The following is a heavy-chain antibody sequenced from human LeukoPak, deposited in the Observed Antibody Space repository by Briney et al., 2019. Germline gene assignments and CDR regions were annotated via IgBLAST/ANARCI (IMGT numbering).Heavy chain of an antibody. CDR2: IDWDDGK. CDR1: GFSLSTSGMC. D-gene: IGHD5-12*01. J-gene: IGHJ1*01. CDR3: ARASSDSGFDLYFQH. V-gene: IGHV2-70*11. Sequence: SGPALVKPTQTLTLTCTFSGFSLSTSGMCVSWIRQPPGKALEWLARIDWDDGKYYSTSLKTRLTISKDTSKNQVVLTMTNMDPVDTATYYCARASSDSGFDLYFQHWGQGTLVTVSS.